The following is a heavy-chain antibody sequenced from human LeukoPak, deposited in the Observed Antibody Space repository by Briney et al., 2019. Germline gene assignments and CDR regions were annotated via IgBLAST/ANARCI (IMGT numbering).Heavy chain of an antibody. V-gene: IGHV3-23*01. CDR1: GFTFTNYA. J-gene: IGHJ4*02. CDR2: ITSNARDT. CDR3: AKAPLGSCTRVRCYRFDS. D-gene: IGHD2-15*01. Sequence: PGGSLRLSCAASGFTFTNYAMNWVRQAPGKRLEWVSSITSNARDTYFADSVKGRFTVSRDNSGNTLYLQMNSLRADDTAIYYCAKAPLGSCTRVRCYRFDSWGQGTLVTVSS.